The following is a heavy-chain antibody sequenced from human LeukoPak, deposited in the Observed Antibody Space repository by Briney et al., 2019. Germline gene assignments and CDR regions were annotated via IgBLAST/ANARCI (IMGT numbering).Heavy chain of an antibody. CDR2: ISWNSGSI. CDR1: GFTFDDYA. CDR3: ARDIDYYGSGPKRDYYYYGMDV. J-gene: IGHJ6*02. Sequence: GGSLRLSCAASGFTFDDYAMHWVRQAPGKGLEWVSGISWNSGSIGYADSVKGRFTISRDNAKNSLYLQMNSLRAEDTALYYCARDIDYYGSGPKRDYYYYGMDVWGQGTTVTVSS. D-gene: IGHD3-10*01. V-gene: IGHV3-9*01.